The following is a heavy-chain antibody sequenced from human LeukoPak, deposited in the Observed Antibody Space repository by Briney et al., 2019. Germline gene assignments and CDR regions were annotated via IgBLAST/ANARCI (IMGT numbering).Heavy chain of an antibody. CDR3: ARLSGYSYGNYYYYYMDV. CDR2: IYYSGST. V-gene: IGHV4-39*07. J-gene: IGHJ6*03. CDR1: GGSISSSSYY. Sequence: SETLSLTCTVSGGSISSSSYYWGWIRQPPGKGLEWIGSIYYSGSTNYNPSLKSRVTISVDTSKNQFSLKLSSVTAADTAVYYCARLSGYSYGNYYYYYMDVWGKGTTVTISS. D-gene: IGHD5-18*01.